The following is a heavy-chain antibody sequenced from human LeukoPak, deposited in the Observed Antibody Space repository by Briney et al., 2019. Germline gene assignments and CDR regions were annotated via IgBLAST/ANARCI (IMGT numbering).Heavy chain of an antibody. V-gene: IGHV3-33*01. CDR2: IWYDGSNK. D-gene: IGHD3-9*01. CDR3: ARQYDILTGYYRTSYFDY. Sequence: HPGRSLRLSCAASGFTFSSYGMHWVRQAPGKGLEWVAVIWYDGSNKYCADSVKGRFTISRDNSKNTLYLQMNSLRAEDTAVYYCARQYDILTGYYRTSYFDYWGQGTLVTVSS. J-gene: IGHJ4*02. CDR1: GFTFSSYG.